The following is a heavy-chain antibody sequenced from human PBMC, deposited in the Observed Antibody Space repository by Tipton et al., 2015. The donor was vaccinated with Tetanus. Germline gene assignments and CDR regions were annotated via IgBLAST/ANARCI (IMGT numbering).Heavy chain of an antibody. V-gene: IGHV4-30-4*01. CDR1: GASIKNSPYF. CDR2: IYYSGST. Sequence: TLSLTCSVSGASIKNSPYFWNWIRHSPGKGLEWIGYIYYSGSTFYNPSLKSRVTMSVDTSKNQFSLNLTSVTAADTAVYYCARDQGGGRVARLNWIDPWGQGTLVTVSS. CDR3: ARDQGGGRVARLNWIDP. J-gene: IGHJ5*02. D-gene: IGHD3-16*01.